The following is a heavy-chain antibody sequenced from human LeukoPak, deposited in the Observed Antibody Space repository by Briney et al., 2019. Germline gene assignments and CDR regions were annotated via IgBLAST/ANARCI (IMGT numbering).Heavy chain of an antibody. CDR2: INPNSGGT. D-gene: IGHD5-12*01. CDR3: ARAERAGYSGPNAFDI. Sequence: ASVTVSCTASGYTFTGYYMHWVRQAPGQGLEWMGWINPNSGGTNYAQKFQGWVTMTRDTSISTAYMELSRLRSDDTAVYYCARAERAGYSGPNAFDIWGQGTMVTVSS. V-gene: IGHV1-2*04. CDR1: GYTFTGYY. J-gene: IGHJ3*02.